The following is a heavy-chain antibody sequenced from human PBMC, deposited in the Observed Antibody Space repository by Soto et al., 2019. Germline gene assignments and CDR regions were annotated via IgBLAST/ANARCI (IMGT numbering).Heavy chain of an antibody. D-gene: IGHD3-10*01. CDR2: ISSSSSTI. J-gene: IGHJ4*02. V-gene: IGHV3-48*02. CDR3: ARLYRGYYYGSGSYYHFDY. Sequence: EVQLVESGGGLVQPGGSLRLSCAASGFTFSSYSMNWVRQARGKGLEWVSYISSSSSTIYYADSVKGRFTISRDNAKNSLYLQMNSLRDEDTAVYYCARLYRGYYYGSGSYYHFDYWGQGTLVTVSS. CDR1: GFTFSSYS.